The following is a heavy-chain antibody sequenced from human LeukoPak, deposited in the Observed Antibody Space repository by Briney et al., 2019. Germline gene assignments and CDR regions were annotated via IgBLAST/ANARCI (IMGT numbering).Heavy chain of an antibody. Sequence: PGGSLRLSCAASGFTFSSYAMSWVRQAPGKGLEWVSAISGSGGSTYYADSVKGRSTISRDNSKNTLSLHMHRLRAEDTAVDYCSRASRGLDGEYFQHWGQGTLVTVSS. CDR2: ISGSGGST. J-gene: IGHJ1*01. CDR1: GFTFSSYA. CDR3: SRASRGLDGEYFQH. V-gene: IGHV3-23*01. D-gene: IGHD3/OR15-3a*01.